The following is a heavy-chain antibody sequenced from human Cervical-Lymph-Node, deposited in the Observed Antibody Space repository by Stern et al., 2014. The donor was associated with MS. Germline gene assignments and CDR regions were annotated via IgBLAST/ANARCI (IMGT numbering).Heavy chain of an antibody. CDR2: ISGSTGNA. J-gene: IGHJ4*02. Sequence: VQLVESGPEVKKPGASVKVSCKASGYTFTSYGISWVRQAPGQGLEWMGWISGSTGNAQYAQNFQGRVTMTTDTSTTTAYMELRSLRSNDTAVYYCARIAVADFAFDYWGQGTLVTVSS. D-gene: IGHD6-19*01. CDR3: ARIAVADFAFDY. CDR1: GYTFTSYG. V-gene: IGHV1-18*01.